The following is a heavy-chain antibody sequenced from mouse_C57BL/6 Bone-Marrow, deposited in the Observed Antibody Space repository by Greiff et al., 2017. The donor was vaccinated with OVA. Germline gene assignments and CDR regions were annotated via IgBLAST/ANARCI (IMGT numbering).Heavy chain of an antibody. V-gene: IGHV1-42*01. CDR3: ASLSIYYYGSRAMDY. CDR1: GYSFTGYY. D-gene: IGHD1-1*01. CDR2: INPSTGGT. Sequence: DVKLVESGPELVKPGASVKISCKASGYSFTGYYINWVKQSPEKSLEWIGEINPSTGGTTYNQKFKAKATLTVDKSSSTAYMQLKSLTSEDSAVYYCASLSIYYYGSRAMDYWGQGTSVTVSS. J-gene: IGHJ4*01.